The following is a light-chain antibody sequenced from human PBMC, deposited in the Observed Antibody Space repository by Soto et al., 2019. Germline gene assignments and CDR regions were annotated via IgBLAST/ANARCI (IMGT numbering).Light chain of an antibody. J-gene: IGKJ2*02. V-gene: IGKV1-39*01. Sequence: DIQMTQSPSSLSASAGDRVTITCRASQSISSYLNWYQQKPGKAPKLLIYAASSLQSGVPSRFSGSGSGTDFTLTISSLQPEDFATYYCQQSYSTLMWTFGQGTKLEIK. CDR3: QQSYSTLMWT. CDR1: QSISSY. CDR2: AAS.